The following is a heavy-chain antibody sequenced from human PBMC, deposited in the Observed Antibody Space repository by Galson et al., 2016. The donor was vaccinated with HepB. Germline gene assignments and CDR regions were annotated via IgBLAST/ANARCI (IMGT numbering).Heavy chain of an antibody. D-gene: IGHD6-19*01. Sequence: SLRLSCAASGFTFSTYGFHWVRQAPGKGLEWVAVIWYDGSQRYYSDSVEGRFTISRDNSKNTLFLQMNSLRPEDTAVYYCAREAGLYSSGCHYFDNWGQGTLVTVSS. CDR3: AREAGLYSSGCHYFDN. CDR2: IWYDGSQR. J-gene: IGHJ4*02. CDR1: GFTFSTYG. V-gene: IGHV3-33*08.